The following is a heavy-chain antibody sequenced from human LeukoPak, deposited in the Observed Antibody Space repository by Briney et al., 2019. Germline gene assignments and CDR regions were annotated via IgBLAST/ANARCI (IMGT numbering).Heavy chain of an antibody. D-gene: IGHD1-26*01. CDR1: GFTFSNFG. Sequence: GGSLRLSCAASGFTFSNFGMHWVRQAPGKGLEWVALIRYDGSNKYYADSVKGRFTISRDDSKNTLYLQMNSLRPEDTAVYSCAKTTIVGATVDAFDIWGQGTMVTVSS. V-gene: IGHV3-30*02. CDR2: IRYDGSNK. CDR3: AKTTIVGATVDAFDI. J-gene: IGHJ3*02.